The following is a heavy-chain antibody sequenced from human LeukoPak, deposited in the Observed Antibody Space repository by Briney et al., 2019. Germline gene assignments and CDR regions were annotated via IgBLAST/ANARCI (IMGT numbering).Heavy chain of an antibody. V-gene: IGHV3-48*03. CDR3: ARKRLADLGDDTPFGGTPFDS. CDR1: GFTFKSYH. J-gene: IGHJ4*02. D-gene: IGHD3-16*01. Sequence: PGGSLRLSCVASGFTFKSYHMNWVRQAPGKGLEWLSGITSGGSAIYYADSVKGRFTISRDDAMNSVFLQMSGLTVDDTAVYYCARKRLADLGDDTPFGGTPFDSWGQGTLVIVSS. CDR2: ITSGGSAI.